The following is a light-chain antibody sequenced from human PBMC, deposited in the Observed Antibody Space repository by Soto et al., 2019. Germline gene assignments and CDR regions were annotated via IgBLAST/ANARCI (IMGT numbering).Light chain of an antibody. V-gene: IGKV3-11*01. CDR1: QSVSRN. Sequence: EIVLTQSPATLSLSPGERATLSCRASQSVSRNLAWYQQKPGQAPRLLIYDASNRATGIPARFSGSGSGTDFTLTISSLEPEDFAVYYCQQRSNWPSITFGQGTRLEI. CDR3: QQRSNWPSIT. CDR2: DAS. J-gene: IGKJ5*01.